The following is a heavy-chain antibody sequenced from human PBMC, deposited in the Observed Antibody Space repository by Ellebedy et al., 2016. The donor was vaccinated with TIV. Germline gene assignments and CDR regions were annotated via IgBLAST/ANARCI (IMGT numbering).Heavy chain of an antibody. Sequence: AVSVKVSCKASGYTCTGYYMHWVRQAPGQGLEWMGWINPNSGGTNYAQKFQGRVTMTRDTSISTAYMDLSRLRSDDTAVYYCASLPHYGDSGPWGQGTLVTVSS. D-gene: IGHD4-17*01. J-gene: IGHJ5*02. CDR2: INPNSGGT. V-gene: IGHV1-2*02. CDR1: GYTCTGYY. CDR3: ASLPHYGDSGP.